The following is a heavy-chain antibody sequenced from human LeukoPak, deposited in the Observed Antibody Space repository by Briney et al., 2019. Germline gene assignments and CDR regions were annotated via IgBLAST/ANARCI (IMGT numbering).Heavy chain of an antibody. J-gene: IGHJ4*02. CDR3: AREHPVAIAPDY. D-gene: IGHD5-12*01. CDR2: IYSTGST. Sequence: SETLSLTCTVSGGSISSYYWSWIRQPAGKGLEWIGRIYSTGSTNYNPSLKSRVTMLVDTSKNQFSLKLTSVTAADTAIYYCAREHPVAIAPDYWGQGTLVTVSS. V-gene: IGHV4-4*07. CDR1: GGSISSYY.